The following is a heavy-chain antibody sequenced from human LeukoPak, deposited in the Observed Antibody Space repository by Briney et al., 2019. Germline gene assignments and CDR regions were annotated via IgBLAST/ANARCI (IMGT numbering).Heavy chain of an antibody. CDR2: IKSNTDT. CDR1: GFTFSSYE. V-gene: IGHV3-15*01. J-gene: IGHJ5*02. Sequence: GGSLRLSCAASGFTFSSYEMNWVRQAPGKGLEWVGRIKSNTDTDYAALVKGRFTISRDNSKNTLYLQMNSLKTEDTAVYSCTTRVRGGSSYHWGQGTLVTVSS. D-gene: IGHD2-15*01. CDR3: TTRVRGGSSYH.